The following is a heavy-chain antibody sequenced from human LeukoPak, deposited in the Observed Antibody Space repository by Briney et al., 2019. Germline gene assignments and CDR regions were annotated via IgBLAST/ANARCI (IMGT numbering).Heavy chain of an antibody. CDR3: ARDLYGSGNYCLDY. V-gene: IGHV3-21*01. CDR2: ISRSGGGT. D-gene: IGHD3-10*01. CDR1: GLYS. J-gene: IGHJ4*02. Sequence: GGSLRLSCAGIGLYSMSWVRQAQGKGLEWVSSISRSGGGTHYADSVKGRFTISRDNAKNSLYLQMNSLRAEDTAVYYCARDLYGSGNYCLDYWGQGTLVTVSS.